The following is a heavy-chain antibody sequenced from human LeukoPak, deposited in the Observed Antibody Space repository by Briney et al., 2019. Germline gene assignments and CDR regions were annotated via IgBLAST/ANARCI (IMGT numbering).Heavy chain of an antibody. CDR1: GGSISSGSYY. CDR2: IYTSGST. J-gene: IGHJ4*02. CDR3: ARVPTLRVVTTPAYFDS. Sequence: ASETLSLTCTVSGGSISSGSYYWSWIRQPAGKGLEWIGRIYTSGSTKYNPSLKSRVTISVDTSKNQFSLKLSSVTAPDTAVYYCARVPTLRVVTTPAYFDSWGQGTPVTVSS. D-gene: IGHD2-21*02. V-gene: IGHV4-61*02.